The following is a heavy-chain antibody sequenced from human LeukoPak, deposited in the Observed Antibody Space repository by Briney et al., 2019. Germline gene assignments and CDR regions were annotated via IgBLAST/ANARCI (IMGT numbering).Heavy chain of an antibody. CDR2: ISSSSSYI. CDR1: GFTFSSYA. D-gene: IGHD3-3*01. V-gene: IGHV3-21*01. J-gene: IGHJ4*02. CDR3: ARDDYDFWSGYFDS. Sequence: GGSLRLSCAASGFTFSSYAMSWVRQAPGKGLEWVSSISSSSSYIYYADSVKGRFTISRDNAKNSLYLQMYSLRAEDTAVYYCARDDYDFWSGYFDSWGQGTLVTVSS.